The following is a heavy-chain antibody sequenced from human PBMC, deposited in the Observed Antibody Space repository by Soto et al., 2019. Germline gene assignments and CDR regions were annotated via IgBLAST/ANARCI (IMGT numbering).Heavy chain of an antibody. D-gene: IGHD3-22*01. CDR3: AREAVDNYYDSSGPFDY. CDR2: INPSGGST. V-gene: IGHV1-46*01. Sequence: ASVKVSCKASGYTFTSYYMHWVRQAPGQGLEWMGIINPSGGSTSYAQKFQGRVTMTRDTSTSTVYMELSSLRSEDTAVYYCAREAVDNYYDSSGPFDYWGQGTLVTVSS. J-gene: IGHJ4*02. CDR1: GYTFTSYY.